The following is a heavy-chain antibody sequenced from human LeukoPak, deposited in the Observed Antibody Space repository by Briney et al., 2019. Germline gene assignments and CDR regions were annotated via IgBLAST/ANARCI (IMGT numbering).Heavy chain of an antibody. V-gene: IGHV4-30-4*01. D-gene: IGHD3-16*02. J-gene: IGHJ4*02. CDR2: IYYSGST. CDR3: ARGGYDYVWGSYRPKPYLDY. CDR1: GGSISSGDYY. Sequence: SETLSLTCTVSGGSISSGDYYWSWLRQPPGKGLEWIGYIYYSGSTYYNPSLKSRVTISVDTSKNQFSLKLSSVTAADTAVYYCARGGYDYVWGSYRPKPYLDYWGQGTLVTVSS.